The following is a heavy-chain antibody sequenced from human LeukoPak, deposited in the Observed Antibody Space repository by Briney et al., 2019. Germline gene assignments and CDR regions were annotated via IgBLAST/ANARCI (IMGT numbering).Heavy chain of an antibody. CDR1: GYTFTSYG. CDR3: ARVVTGPNQLLSLGWFDP. Sequence: GASVKVSCKASGYTFTSYGISWVRQAHGQGLECMGGIIPMFGTANYAQKFQGRVTFTTDESTSTAYMELSSLTSEDTAVYYCARVVTGPNQLLSLGWFDPWGQGTLVTVSS. V-gene: IGHV1-69*05. CDR2: IIPMFGTA. D-gene: IGHD2-2*01. J-gene: IGHJ5*02.